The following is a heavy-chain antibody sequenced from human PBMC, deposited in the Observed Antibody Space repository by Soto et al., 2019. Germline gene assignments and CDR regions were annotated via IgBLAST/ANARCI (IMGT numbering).Heavy chain of an antibody. CDR1: GFTFSSYA. Sequence: GGSLRLSCAASGFTFSSYAMSWVRQAPGKGLEWVSGISGSGGSTYYADSMKGRFTISRDNSKNRLYLQMNSLRAEDTAAYYCAKGPTVTTHNEVYYMDVWGKGTTVTVSS. D-gene: IGHD4-4*01. V-gene: IGHV3-23*01. CDR3: AKGPTVTTHNEVYYMDV. J-gene: IGHJ6*03. CDR2: ISGSGGST.